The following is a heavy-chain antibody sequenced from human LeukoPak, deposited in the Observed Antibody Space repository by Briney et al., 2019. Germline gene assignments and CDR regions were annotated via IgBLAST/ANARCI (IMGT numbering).Heavy chain of an antibody. Sequence: GGSLRLSCAASGFTFSSYAMSWVRQAPGKGLEWVSGITGSGGNTYYADSVKGRFTISRDNSQNTLYLQMNSLRAEDTAVYYCAKERKVRNLDYWGQGTLVTVSS. V-gene: IGHV3-23*01. CDR1: GFTFSSYA. D-gene: IGHD3-10*01. CDR3: AKERKVRNLDY. J-gene: IGHJ4*02. CDR2: ITGSGGNT.